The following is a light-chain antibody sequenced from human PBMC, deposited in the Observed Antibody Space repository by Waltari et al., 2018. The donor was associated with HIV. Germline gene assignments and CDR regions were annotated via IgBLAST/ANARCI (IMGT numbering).Light chain of an antibody. Sequence: SYVLTQHPSVSLPPGRPARVSCGGNNVGSKPVHWYQQKPGQAPVLVVSDDSDRPSGIPERFSGSNSGNTATLTITRVEAGDEADYFCQVWHENPHHAVFGGGTKLTVL. CDR3: QVWHENPHHAV. CDR1: NVGSKP. CDR2: DDS. V-gene: IGLV3-21*02. J-gene: IGLJ3*02.